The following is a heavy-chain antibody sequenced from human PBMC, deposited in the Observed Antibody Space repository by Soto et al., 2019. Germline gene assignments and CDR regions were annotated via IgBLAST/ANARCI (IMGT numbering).Heavy chain of an antibody. J-gene: IGHJ6*02. CDR2: INIGSGNT. V-gene: IGHV1-3*05. D-gene: IGHD1-26*01. Sequence: QVQLVQSGAEEKQPGASVRLSCKASGYDFSSYAMHWVRQAPGQRLEWMGWINIGSGNTEYSQNFQDRITITRDTSSSTVYMELNILKSEDTALYYCARDGSDCGYRLIYYYYIVLHVCGQGTMVTVSS. CDR1: GYDFSSYA. CDR3: ARDGSDCGYRLIYYYYIVLHV.